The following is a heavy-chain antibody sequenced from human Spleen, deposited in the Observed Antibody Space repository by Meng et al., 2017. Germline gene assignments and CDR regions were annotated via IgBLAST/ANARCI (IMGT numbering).Heavy chain of an antibody. D-gene: IGHD2-2*01. CDR3: ASVVPTAKSYYFDY. CDR1: GGSISSGDYY. V-gene: IGHV4-30-4*01. J-gene: IGHJ4*02. CDR2: MFYSGIS. Sequence: QVQLQESGPGLVKPSQTLSLTCTVSGGSISSGDYYWTWIRQPPGKGLEWIGHMFYSGISYYNPSLKSRVTISVDTSKNQFSLKLSSVTAADTAVYYCASVVPTAKSYYFDYWGRGTLVTVSS.